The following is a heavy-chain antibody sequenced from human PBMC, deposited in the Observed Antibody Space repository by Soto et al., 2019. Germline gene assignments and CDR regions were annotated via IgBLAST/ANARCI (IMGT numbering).Heavy chain of an antibody. CDR3: AKWNGYGDH. V-gene: IGHV3-23*01. Sequence: EVQLLESGGGLVQPGGSLRLSCTASGFSLSTYGVTWVRQAPGKGLEWVSGVSGGSGTTHYADSVKGRFTITTDNSENTAYLQMNSLRVEDTAVYYGAKWNGYGDHWGQGTLVNVS. D-gene: IGHD1-1*01. J-gene: IGHJ4*02. CDR1: GFSLSTYG. CDR2: VSGGSGTT.